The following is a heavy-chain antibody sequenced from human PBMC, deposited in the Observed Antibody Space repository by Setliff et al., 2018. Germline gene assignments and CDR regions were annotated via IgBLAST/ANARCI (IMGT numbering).Heavy chain of an antibody. CDR2: MNPNSGTT. J-gene: IGHJ3*02. CDR1: GYTFTSYD. D-gene: IGHD3-22*01. Sequence: ASVKVSCKASGYTFTSYDINWVRQATGQGLEWMGWMNPNSGTTGYAQKFQGRVTMTTDTSTSTAYMELRSLRSDDTAVYYCAREYYYDSRGAFDIWGQGTMVTVSS. V-gene: IGHV1-8*02. CDR3: AREYYYDSRGAFDI.